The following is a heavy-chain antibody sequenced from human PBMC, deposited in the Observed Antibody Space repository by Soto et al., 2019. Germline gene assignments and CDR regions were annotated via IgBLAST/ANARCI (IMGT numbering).Heavy chain of an antibody. CDR2: ISRSGANT. J-gene: IGHJ6*03. CDR1: GFTFSSYA. Sequence: EVQRLDSGGGLVQPGGSLRLSCAASGFTFSSYAMNWVRQAPGKGLEWVSVISRSGANTYYADSVKGRFTISRDNPNNTLYLQVIRLRAEDTAIYYCAKDPLYNWNDEVSYYYYMDVWGKGTTVTVSS. V-gene: IGHV3-23*01. D-gene: IGHD1-1*01. CDR3: AKDPLYNWNDEVSYYYYMDV.